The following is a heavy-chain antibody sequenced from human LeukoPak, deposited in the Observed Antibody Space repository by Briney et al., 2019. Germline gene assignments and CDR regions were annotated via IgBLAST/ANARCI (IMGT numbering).Heavy chain of an antibody. CDR2: IVVGSGNT. J-gene: IGHJ4*02. V-gene: IGHV1-58*01. D-gene: IGHD6-13*01. CDR3: AAAAAPIRYSSSWYLAY. Sequence: SVKVSCKASGFTFTSSAVQWVRQARGQRLEWIGWIVVGSGNTNYAQKFQERVTITRDMSTGTAYMELSSLRSEDTAVYYCAAAAAPIRYSSSWYLAYWGQGTLVTVSS. CDR1: GFTFTSSA.